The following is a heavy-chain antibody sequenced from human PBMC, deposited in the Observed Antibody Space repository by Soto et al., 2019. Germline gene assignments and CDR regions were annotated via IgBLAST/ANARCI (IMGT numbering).Heavy chain of an antibody. CDR1: GFTFSSYA. CDR3: AKFQAAARPEALYYYYGMDV. D-gene: IGHD6-6*01. CDR2: ISGSGGST. J-gene: IGHJ6*02. V-gene: IGHV3-23*01. Sequence: GGSLRLSCAASGFTFSSYAMSWVRQAPGKGLEWVSAISGSGGSTYYADSVKGRFTISRDNSKNTLYLQMNSLRAEDTAVYYCAKFQAAARPEALYYYYGMDVWGQGTTVTVS.